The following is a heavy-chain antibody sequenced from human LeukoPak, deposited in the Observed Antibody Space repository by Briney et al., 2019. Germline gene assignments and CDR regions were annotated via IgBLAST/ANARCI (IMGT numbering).Heavy chain of an antibody. CDR1: GFAFSSAW. D-gene: IGHD3-10*01. Sequence: PGGSLRLSCVASGFAFSSAWMNWVRQAPGKGLEWVGRIKTRGYGITTDYNTPVKARFTTSRDDSKNAVYLQMNSLKTEDTAMYYCTTLTMVIGTHFDYWGPGTLVTVSS. CDR2: IKTRGYGITT. V-gene: IGHV3-15*01. CDR3: TTLTMVIGTHFDY. J-gene: IGHJ4*02.